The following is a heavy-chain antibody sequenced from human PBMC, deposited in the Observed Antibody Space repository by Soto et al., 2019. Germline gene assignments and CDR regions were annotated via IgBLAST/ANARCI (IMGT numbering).Heavy chain of an antibody. J-gene: IGHJ6*02. CDR2: ISGSGCST. V-gene: IGHV3-23*01. Sequence: EVQLLESGGGLVQPGGSLRLSCAASGFTFSSYAMSWVRQAPGKGLEWVSAISGSGCSTYYADSVKGRFTISRDNSKNTLYLQMNSLRAEDTAVYYCAKDTSSSWYDYYYGMDVWGQGTTVTVSS. CDR3: AKDTSSSWYDYYYGMDV. CDR1: GFTFSSYA. D-gene: IGHD6-13*01.